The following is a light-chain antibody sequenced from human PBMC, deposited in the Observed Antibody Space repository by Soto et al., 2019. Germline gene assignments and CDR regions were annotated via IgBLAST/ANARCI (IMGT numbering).Light chain of an antibody. CDR3: QQFRNWPWT. V-gene: IGKV3D-15*01. Sequence: DIVLTQSPGTLSVSPGDRVTLSCRASQSISINLAWYQHKPGQAPRLLIHGASTRATGIPDRISGSGSGTEFTLTISSLQSEDFAVYYCQQFRNWPWTFGQGTKV. CDR1: QSISIN. CDR2: GAS. J-gene: IGKJ1*01.